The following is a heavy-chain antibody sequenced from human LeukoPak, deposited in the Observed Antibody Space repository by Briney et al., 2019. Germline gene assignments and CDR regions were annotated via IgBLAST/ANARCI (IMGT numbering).Heavy chain of an antibody. CDR1: GYSISSGYY. CDR2: IYHSGST. V-gene: IGHV4-38-2*02. J-gene: IGHJ4*02. Sequence: SETLSLTCTVSGYSISSGYYWGWIRQPPGKGLEWIGSIYHSGSTYYNPSLKSRVTISVDTSKNQFSLKLSSVTAADTAVYYCARPSAISLNADRPWVYWGQGTLVTVSS. CDR3: ARPSAISLNADRPWVY. D-gene: IGHD3-16*02.